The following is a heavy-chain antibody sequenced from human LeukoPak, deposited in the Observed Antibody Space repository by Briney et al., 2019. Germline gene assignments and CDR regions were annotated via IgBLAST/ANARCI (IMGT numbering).Heavy chain of an antibody. CDR2: ISSSGSTI. D-gene: IGHD4-17*01. J-gene: IGHJ4*02. CDR1: GFTFSSYE. Sequence: GGSLRLSCAASGFTFSSYEMNWVRQAPGKGLEWASYISSSGSTIYYADSVKGRFTISRDNAKNSLYLQMNSLRAEDTAVYYCARSRYFYGDYEVGDYWGQGTLVTVSS. V-gene: IGHV3-48*03. CDR3: ARSRYFYGDYEVGDY.